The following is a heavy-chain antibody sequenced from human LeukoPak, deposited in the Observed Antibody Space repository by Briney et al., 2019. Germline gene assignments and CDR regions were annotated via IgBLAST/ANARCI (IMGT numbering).Heavy chain of an antibody. Sequence: GGSLRLSCAASGFTVSSNYMSWVRQAPGKGLEWVSVVYSGGDTYYADSVKGRFSISRDNSKNTLYLQMNSLRVEDTAMYYCARKRPHSGPGTFGVWGQGTMVSVSS. CDR2: VYSGGDT. CDR1: GFTVSSNY. J-gene: IGHJ3*01. D-gene: IGHD5-12*01. CDR3: ARKRPHSGPGTFGV. V-gene: IGHV3-53*01.